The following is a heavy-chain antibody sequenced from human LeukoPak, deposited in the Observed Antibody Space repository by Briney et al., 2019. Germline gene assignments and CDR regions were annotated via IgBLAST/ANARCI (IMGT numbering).Heavy chain of an antibody. D-gene: IGHD2-15*01. V-gene: IGHV5-51*01. CDR2: VYPRDSDT. CDR3: ARRGYCSGGSCFSAAFDI. Sequence: GESLKISFKGSGYSFTSYWIGWVRQMPGKGLEWMGIVYPRDSDTRYSPSFQGQVTISADKSISTAYLQWSSLEASDTAMYYCARRGYCSGGSCFSAAFDIWGQGTMVTVSS. CDR1: GYSFTSYW. J-gene: IGHJ3*02.